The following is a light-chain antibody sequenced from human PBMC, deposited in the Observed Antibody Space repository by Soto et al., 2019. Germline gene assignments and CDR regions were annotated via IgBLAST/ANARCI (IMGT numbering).Light chain of an antibody. Sequence: EIVLTQSPGTLSLSPGERATLSCRASQSVSSSYLAWYQQKPGRAPRLLIYDASSRATGIPDRFSGSGPGTDFTPTISRLEHEDFAVYYCQQYGSSPITFGQGTRLEIK. CDR3: QQYGSSPIT. CDR2: DAS. CDR1: QSVSSSY. J-gene: IGKJ5*01. V-gene: IGKV3-20*01.